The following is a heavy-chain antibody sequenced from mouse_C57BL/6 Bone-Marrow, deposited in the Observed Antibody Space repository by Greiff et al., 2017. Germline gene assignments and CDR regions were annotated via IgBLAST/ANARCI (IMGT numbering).Heavy chain of an antibody. CDR2: IYPRDGST. Sequence: VEPGASVKLSCKASGYTFTSYDINWVKQRPGQGLEWIGWIYPRDGSTKYNEKFKGKATLTVDTSSSTAYMELHSLTSEDSAVYFCASGPLVGSSDVWGTGTTVTVSS. J-gene: IGHJ1*03. D-gene: IGHD1-1*01. CDR1: GYTFTSYD. CDR3: ASGPLVGSSDV. V-gene: IGHV1-85*01.